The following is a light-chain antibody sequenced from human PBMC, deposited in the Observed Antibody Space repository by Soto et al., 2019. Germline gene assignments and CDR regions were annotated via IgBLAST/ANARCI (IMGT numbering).Light chain of an antibody. Sequence: DIVMTQSPDSLAVSLGERATINCKSSQSVLYSSNNKNYLAWYQQKPGQPPKLLIYWASTRESGVPDRFSGSGSGSEFTLTISSLQAEDVALYYCQQYYSTPPTFGPGTKVDIK. CDR3: QQYYSTPPT. J-gene: IGKJ3*01. V-gene: IGKV4-1*01. CDR1: QSVLYSSNNKNY. CDR2: WAS.